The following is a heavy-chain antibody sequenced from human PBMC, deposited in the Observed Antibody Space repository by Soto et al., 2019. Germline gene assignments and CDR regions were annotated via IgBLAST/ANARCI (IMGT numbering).Heavy chain of an antibody. V-gene: IGHV4-59*01. CDR3: ARDLNYFDY. J-gene: IGHJ4*02. CDR2: IYYSGST. Sequence: SETLSLTCTVSGGSISSYYWSWIRQPPGKGLEWIGYIYYSGSTNYNPSLKSRVTISVDTSKNQFSLKLSSVTAADTAVYYCARDLNYFDYWGQGTLVTVSS. CDR1: GGSISSYY.